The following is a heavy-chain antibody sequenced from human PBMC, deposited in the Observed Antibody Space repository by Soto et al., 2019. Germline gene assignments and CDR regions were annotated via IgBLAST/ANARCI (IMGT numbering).Heavy chain of an antibody. V-gene: IGHV4-59*01. CDR3: ARDLNYFDY. J-gene: IGHJ4*02. CDR2: IYYSGST. Sequence: SETLSLTCTVSGGSISSYYWSWIRQPPGKGLEWIGYIYYSGSTNYNPSLKSRVTISVDTSKNQFSLKLSSVTAADTAVYYCARDLNYFDYWGQGTLVTVSS. CDR1: GGSISSYY.